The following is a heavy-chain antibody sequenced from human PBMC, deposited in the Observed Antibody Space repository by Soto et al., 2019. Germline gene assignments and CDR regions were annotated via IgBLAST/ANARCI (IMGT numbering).Heavy chain of an antibody. CDR3: ARESEDLTSNFDY. Sequence: GGSLRLSCAASGFTFTRYSMNWVRQAPGKGLEWVSSISSATNYIYYGDSMKGRFTISRDNAKNSLYLEMNSLRAEDTAVYYCARESEDLTSNFDYWGQGTLVTAPQ. CDR1: GFTFTRYS. CDR2: ISSATNYI. J-gene: IGHJ4*02. V-gene: IGHV3-21*06.